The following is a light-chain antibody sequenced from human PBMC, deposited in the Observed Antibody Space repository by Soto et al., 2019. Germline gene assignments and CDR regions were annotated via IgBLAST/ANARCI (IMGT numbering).Light chain of an antibody. CDR2: KAS. V-gene: IGKV1-5*03. CDR3: QHYNSYSEA. J-gene: IGKJ1*01. CDR1: QSATTW. Sequence: DIQLTQSPSTLSASVGDRVTITCRASQSATTWLAWYQQKPGKAPKLLIYKASTLKSGVPSRFSGGGSGTEFTLTISSLQPDDFATYYCQHYNSYSEAFGQGTKVDI.